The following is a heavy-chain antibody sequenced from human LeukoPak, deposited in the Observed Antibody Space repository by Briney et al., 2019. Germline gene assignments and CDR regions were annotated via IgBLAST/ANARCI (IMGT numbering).Heavy chain of an antibody. CDR2: IYTSGST. D-gene: IGHD1-26*01. CDR1: GGSISSGSYY. J-gene: IGHJ6*03. Sequence: SQTLSLTCTVSGGSISSGSYYWRWIRQPAGTGLEWIGRIYTSGSTNYNPSLKSRVTISVDTSKNQFSLKLSSVTAADTAVYYCARNVGSRYHYYYYMDVRGKGTTVTVSS. CDR3: ARNVGSRYHYYYYMDV. V-gene: IGHV4-61*02.